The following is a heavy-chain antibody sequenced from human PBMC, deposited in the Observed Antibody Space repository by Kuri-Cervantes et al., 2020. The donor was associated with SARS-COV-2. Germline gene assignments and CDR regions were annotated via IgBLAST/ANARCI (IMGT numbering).Heavy chain of an antibody. CDR1: GFTFSSYA. CDR2: ISGSGGST. CDR3: ANDIVGTTNFDY. Sequence: GGSLRLSCAASGFTFSSYAMSWVRQAPGKGLEWVSAISGSGGSTYYADSVKGRFTISRDNSNNTLYLQMNSLRAEDTAVYYCANDIVGTTNFDYWGQGTLVTDSS. V-gene: IGHV3-23*01. D-gene: IGHD1-26*01. J-gene: IGHJ4*02.